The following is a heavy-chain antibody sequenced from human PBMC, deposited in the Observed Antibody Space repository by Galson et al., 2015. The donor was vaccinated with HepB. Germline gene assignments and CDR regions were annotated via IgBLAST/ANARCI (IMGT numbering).Heavy chain of an antibody. Sequence: SLRLSCAASGSTFSSYAMHWVRQAPGKGLEWVAVISYDGSNKYYADSVKGRFTISRDNSKNTLYLQMNSLRAEDTAVYYCVVVPAAMLHYFDYWGQGTLVTVSS. V-gene: IGHV3-30*04. CDR2: ISYDGSNK. J-gene: IGHJ4*02. CDR3: VVVPAAMLHYFDY. D-gene: IGHD2-2*01. CDR1: GSTFSSYA.